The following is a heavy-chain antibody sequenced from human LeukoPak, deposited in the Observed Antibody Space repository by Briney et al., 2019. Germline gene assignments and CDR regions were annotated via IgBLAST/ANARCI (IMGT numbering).Heavy chain of an antibody. D-gene: IGHD3-16*01. V-gene: IGHV3-23*01. Sequence: GGSLRLSCAASGFSFSNYAMSWVRQAPGKGPEWVSAIGGSGASTYYADCVKGRFTISRDNSNNTLYLQMKSLRAEDTAVYYCAKDLLRTYDYVWGSHPIDYWGQGALVTVSS. CDR2: IGGSGAST. CDR1: GFSFSNYA. J-gene: IGHJ4*02. CDR3: AKDLLRTYDYVWGSHPIDY.